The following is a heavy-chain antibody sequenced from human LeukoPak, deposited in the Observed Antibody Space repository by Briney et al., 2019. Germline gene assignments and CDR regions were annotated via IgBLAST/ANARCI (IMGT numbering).Heavy chain of an antibody. CDR1: GGSISSYY. D-gene: IGHD1-1*01. J-gene: IGHJ4*02. V-gene: IGHV4-4*07. CDR3: ARDLELERNRWNYFES. CDR2: IYSSGST. Sequence: ASETLSLTCNVSGGSISSYYWSWIRQPAGKGLEWIGRIYSSGSTNYNPSLESRVTMSVDTSKNQFSLKVTSVTAADTAVYYCARDLELERNRWNYFESWGQGALVTVSS.